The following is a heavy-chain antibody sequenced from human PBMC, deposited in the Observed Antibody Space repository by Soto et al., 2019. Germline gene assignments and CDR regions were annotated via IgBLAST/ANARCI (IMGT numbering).Heavy chain of an antibody. CDR2: IGDKTDGGTK. CDR3: TTALSIGPV. J-gene: IGHJ3*01. Sequence: GGALRLSFKTSGFTLSDACMSLVRQAPGKGMEWVGSIGDKTDGGTKDYAPTVKDRFSISRDDSERKMYLQLKSLKNEETAVYYCTTALSIGPVWGQGTLVTVSS. D-gene: IGHD3-16*01. CDR1: GFTLSDAC. V-gene: IGHV3-15*04.